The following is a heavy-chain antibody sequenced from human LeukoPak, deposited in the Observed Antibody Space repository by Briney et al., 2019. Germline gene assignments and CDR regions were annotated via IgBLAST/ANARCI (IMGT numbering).Heavy chain of an antibody. CDR2: IYYSGST. CDR1: GGSISSYY. D-gene: IGHD4-17*01. V-gene: IGHV4-59*01. J-gene: IGHJ6*03. Sequence: SETLSLTCSVSGGSISSYYWSWIRQPPGKGLEWIGYIYYSGSTNYNPSLKSRVTLSVDTSKNQFSLKLSSVTAADTAVYYCARVTYARYYYYMDVWGKGTTVTVSS. CDR3: ARVTYARYYYYMDV.